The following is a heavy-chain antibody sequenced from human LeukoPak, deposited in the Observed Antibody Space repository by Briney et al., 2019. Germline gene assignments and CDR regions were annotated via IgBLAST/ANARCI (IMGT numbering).Heavy chain of an antibody. J-gene: IGHJ4*02. Sequence: GGSLRLSCAASGFTFSSYGMHWVRQAPGKGLERVANIKQDGSEKYYVDSVKGRFTISRDNAKNSLYLQMNSLRAEDTAVYYCARGHLRGYSYGLQYWGQGTLVTVSS. CDR1: GFTFSSYG. V-gene: IGHV3-7*01. CDR2: IKQDGSEK. D-gene: IGHD5-18*01. CDR3: ARGHLRGYSYGLQY.